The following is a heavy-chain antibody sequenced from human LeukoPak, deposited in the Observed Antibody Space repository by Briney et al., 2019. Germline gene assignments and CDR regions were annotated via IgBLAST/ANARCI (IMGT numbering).Heavy chain of an antibody. CDR2: ISGSGGST. J-gene: IGHJ4*02. V-gene: IGHV3-23*01. CDR3: AKALLWFGELPYYFDY. D-gene: IGHD3-10*01. Sequence: PEGSLRLSCAASGFTFSSYAMSSVRQAPGKGLEWVSAISGSGGSTYYADSVKGRFTISRDNSKNTLYLQMNSLRAEDTAVYYCAKALLWFGELPYYFDYWGQGTLVTVSS. CDR1: GFTFSSYA.